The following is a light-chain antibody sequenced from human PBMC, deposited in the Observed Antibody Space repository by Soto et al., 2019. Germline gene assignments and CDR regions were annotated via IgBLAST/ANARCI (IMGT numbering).Light chain of an antibody. J-gene: IGLJ1*01. CDR2: DVN. Sequence: QSALTQPASVSGSPGQSITISCTGTSSDVGRYNFVSWYQQHPGKAPKFIIYDVNNRPSGVSNRFSGSKSGDTASLTISGLQAEDEADYYCSSYTSSSTYVFGPGTKVTVL. CDR3: SSYTSSSTYV. V-gene: IGLV2-14*01. CDR1: SSDVGRYNF.